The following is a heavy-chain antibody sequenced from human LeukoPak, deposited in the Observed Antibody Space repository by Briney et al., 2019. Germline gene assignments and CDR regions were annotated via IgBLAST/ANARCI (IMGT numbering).Heavy chain of an antibody. CDR2: MNPNSGNT. D-gene: IGHD2-15*01. Sequence: ASVQVSCKASGYTFTSYDINWVRQAPGQGLEWMGWMNPNSGNTGYAQKFQGRVTMTRNTSISAAYMELSSLRSEDTAVYYCARAYCSGGSCYLGVYYFDYWGQGTLVTVSS. V-gene: IGHV1-8*01. CDR3: ARAYCSGGSCYLGVYYFDY. CDR1: GYTFTSYD. J-gene: IGHJ4*02.